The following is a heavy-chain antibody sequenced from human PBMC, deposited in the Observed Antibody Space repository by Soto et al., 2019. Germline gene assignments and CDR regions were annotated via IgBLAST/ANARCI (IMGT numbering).Heavy chain of an antibody. CDR1: GGSVSSGSYF. J-gene: IGHJ6*02. Sequence: PSETLSLTCTVSGGSVSSGSYFWSWIRQPPGKGLEWIGYIYYSGSTNYNPSLKSRVTISVDTSKNQFSLKLSSVTAADTAVYYCARARQQLDNSYYATDVWGQGPTVTVSS. D-gene: IGHD6-13*01. CDR3: ARARQQLDNSYYATDV. CDR2: IYYSGST. V-gene: IGHV4-61*01.